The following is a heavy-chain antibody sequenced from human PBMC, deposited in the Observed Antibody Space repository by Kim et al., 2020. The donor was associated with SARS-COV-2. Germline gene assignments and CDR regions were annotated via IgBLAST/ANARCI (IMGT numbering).Heavy chain of an antibody. CDR1: GGSISSYY. CDR2: IYYSGST. D-gene: IGHD2-2*01. CDR3: ARDRCYCTSTSCYPASFDL. Sequence: SETLSLTCTVSGGSISSYYWNWIRQPPGKGLEWIGYIYYSGSTNYNPSLKSRVTMSVDTSKNQFSLKLSSVTAADTAVYYCARDRCYCTSTSCYPASFDLWGRGTLVSVSS. V-gene: IGHV4-59*01. J-gene: IGHJ2*01.